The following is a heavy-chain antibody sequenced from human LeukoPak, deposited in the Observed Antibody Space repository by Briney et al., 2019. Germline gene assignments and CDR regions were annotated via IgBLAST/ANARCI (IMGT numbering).Heavy chain of an antibody. J-gene: IGHJ6*02. CDR2: ISGGGNIG. Sequence: GGSLRLSCAASGFSFSDYYMRWVRQAPGKGLEWVSHISGGGNIGYYADSVKGRFSISRDNAKNSLYLQMNSLRAEDTAVYYCARFGYYGSTRCSGNYHYAMDVWGQGTTVTVS. CDR3: ARFGYYGSTRCSGNYHYAMDV. D-gene: IGHD2-2*03. CDR1: GFSFSDYY. V-gene: IGHV3-11*01.